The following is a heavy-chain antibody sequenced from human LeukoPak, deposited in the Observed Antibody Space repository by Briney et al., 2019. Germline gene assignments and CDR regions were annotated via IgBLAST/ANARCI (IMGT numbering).Heavy chain of an antibody. D-gene: IGHD5-12*01. Sequence: GGSLRLSCVASGFTFSSYWMSWVRQAPGKGLEWVANIKQDGSERYYVDSVKGRFTISRDNAKNSLYLQMNSLRAEDTAVYYCARDSIVATIGRNGYYYYGMDVWGQGTTVTVSS. CDR1: GFTFSSYW. V-gene: IGHV3-7*03. J-gene: IGHJ6*02. CDR2: IKQDGSER. CDR3: ARDSIVATIGRNGYYYYGMDV.